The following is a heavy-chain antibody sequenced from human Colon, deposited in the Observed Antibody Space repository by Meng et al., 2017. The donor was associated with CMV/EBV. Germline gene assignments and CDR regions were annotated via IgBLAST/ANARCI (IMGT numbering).Heavy chain of an antibody. CDR1: GFTFSNFW. CDR3: FMGHYSGA. Sequence: GESLKISCAASGFTFSNFWMNWVRQAPGTGLGWVANIKDDGSAAYSANSVKGRFTISRDNAKDSLYLKMNSLGGEDAAVYYCFMGHYSGAWGQGTLVTVSS. D-gene: IGHD2-21*01. V-gene: IGHV3-7*01. CDR2: IKDDGSAA. J-gene: IGHJ5*02.